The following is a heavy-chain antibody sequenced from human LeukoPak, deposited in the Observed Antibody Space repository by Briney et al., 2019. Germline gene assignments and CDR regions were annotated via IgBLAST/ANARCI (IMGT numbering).Heavy chain of an antibody. J-gene: IGHJ3*02. V-gene: IGHV1-69*13. CDR2: IIPIFGTA. D-gene: IGHD3-10*01. Sequence: SVKVSCKASGGTFSSYAISWVRQAPGQGLEWMGGIIPIFGTANYAQKFQGRVTITADESTSTAYMELSSLRSEDTAVYYCARWGEASPLRVHAFDIWGRGTMVTVSS. CDR1: GGTFSSYA. CDR3: ARWGEASPLRVHAFDI.